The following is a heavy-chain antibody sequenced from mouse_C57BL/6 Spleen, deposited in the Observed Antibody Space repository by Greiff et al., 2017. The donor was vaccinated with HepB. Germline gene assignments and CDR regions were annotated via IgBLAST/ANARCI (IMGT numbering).Heavy chain of an antibody. CDR2: IYPRSGNT. CDR3: ARMGYDYDEGSWFAC. V-gene: IGHV1-81*01. J-gene: IGHJ3*01. Sequence: QVQLQQSGAELARPGASVKLSCKASGYTFTSYGISWVKQRTGQGLEWIGEIYPRSGNTYYNEKFKGKATLTADKSSSTAYMELRSLTSEDSAVYFCARMGYDYDEGSWFACWGQGALVTVAA. D-gene: IGHD2-4*01. CDR1: GYTFTSYG.